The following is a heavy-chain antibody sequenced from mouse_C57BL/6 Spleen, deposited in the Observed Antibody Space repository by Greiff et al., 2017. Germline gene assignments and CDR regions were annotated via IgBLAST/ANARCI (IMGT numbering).Heavy chain of an antibody. Sequence: QVQLQQSGAELARPGASVKLSCKASGYTFTSYGISWVKQRTGQGLEWIGEIYPRSGNTYYNEKFKGKATLTADKSSSTAYMELRSLTSEDSAVYFCARPTETIYLDYWGQGTTLTVSS. CDR2: IYPRSGNT. D-gene: IGHD4-1*02. V-gene: IGHV1-81*01. J-gene: IGHJ2*01. CDR1: GYTFTSYG. CDR3: ARPTETIYLDY.